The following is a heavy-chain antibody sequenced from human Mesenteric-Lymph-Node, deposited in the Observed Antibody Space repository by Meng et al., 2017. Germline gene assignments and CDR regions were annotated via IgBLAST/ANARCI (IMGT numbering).Heavy chain of an antibody. J-gene: IGHJ4*02. V-gene: IGHV3-64*01. CDR2: ISSNGGST. CDR1: GFTFSSYE. CDR3: ARLSRGYYFDY. Sequence: GESLKISCAASGFTFSSYEMNWVRQAPGKGLEYVSDISSNGGSTYYANSVKGRFTISRDNSKNTLYLQMGSLRAEDMAVYYCARLSRGYYFDYWGQGTLVTVSS.